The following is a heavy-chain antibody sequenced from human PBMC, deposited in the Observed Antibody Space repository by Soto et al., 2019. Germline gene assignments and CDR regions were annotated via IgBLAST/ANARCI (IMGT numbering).Heavy chain of an antibody. V-gene: IGHV3-23*01. Sequence: GGSLRLSCAASGFTFSSYAMSWVRQAPGKGLEWVSAISGSGGSTYYADSVKGRFTISRDNSKNTLYLQMNSLRAEDTAVYYCAKDVEMWETTVTTPDDVGSWGQGTLVTVSS. J-gene: IGHJ5*02. CDR3: AKDVEMWETTVTTPDDVGS. CDR1: GFTFSSYA. D-gene: IGHD4-17*01. CDR2: ISGSGGST.